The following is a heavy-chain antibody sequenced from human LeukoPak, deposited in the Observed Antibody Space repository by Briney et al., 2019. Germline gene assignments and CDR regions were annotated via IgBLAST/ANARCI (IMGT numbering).Heavy chain of an antibody. CDR1: GGSISSGGYY. J-gene: IGHJ4*02. D-gene: IGHD5-18*01. V-gene: IGHV4-31*03. CDR3: ARSNSSGVDLDY. Sequence: TLSLTCTVSGGSISSGGYYWSWIRQHPGKGLEWIGYIYYSGSTYYNPSLKSRVTISVDTSKNQFSLKLSSVTAADTAVYYCARSNSSGVDLDYWGQGTLVTVSS. CDR2: IYYSGST.